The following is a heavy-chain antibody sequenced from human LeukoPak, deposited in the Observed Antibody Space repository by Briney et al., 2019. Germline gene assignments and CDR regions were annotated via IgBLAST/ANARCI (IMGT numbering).Heavy chain of an antibody. CDR3: ARDRHLRGFDY. CDR1: GGSISSYY. CDR2: IYYSGST. J-gene: IGHJ4*02. V-gene: IGHV4-59*01. D-gene: IGHD3-3*02. Sequence: SETLSLTCTVSGGSISSYYWSWIRQPPGKGLEWIGYIYYSGSTNYNPSLKSRVAISVDTSKNQFSLKLSSVTAADTAVYYCARDRHLRGFDYWGQGTLVTVSS.